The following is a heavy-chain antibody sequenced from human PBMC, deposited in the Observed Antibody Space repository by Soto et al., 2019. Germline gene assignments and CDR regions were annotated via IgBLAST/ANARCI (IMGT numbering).Heavy chain of an antibody. V-gene: IGHV4-59*01. J-gene: IGHJ6*02. Sequence: SETLSLTCTVSGGSISSYYWSWIRQPPGKGLEWIGYIYYSGSTNYNPSLKSRVTISVDTSKNQFSLKLSSVTAADTAVYYCARDPRGYTYGVGYYHSGMDVWGQGTTVTVSS. CDR2: IYYSGST. CDR3: ARDPRGYTYGVGYYHSGMDV. CDR1: GGSISSYY. D-gene: IGHD5-18*01.